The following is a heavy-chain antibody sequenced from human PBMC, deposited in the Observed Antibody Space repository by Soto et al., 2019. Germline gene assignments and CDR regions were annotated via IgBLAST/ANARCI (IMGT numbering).Heavy chain of an antibody. Sequence: PSETLSLTCAVSGGSISSGGYSWSWIRQHPGKGLEWIGYIYYSGSTNYNPSLKSRVTISVDTSKNQFSLKLSSVTAADTAVYYCARLSSYGQATPYEYYYYGMDVWGQGTTVTVSS. J-gene: IGHJ6*02. CDR3: ARLSSYGQATPYEYYYYGMDV. D-gene: IGHD5-18*01. CDR1: GGSISSGGYS. CDR2: IYYSGST. V-gene: IGHV4-61*08.